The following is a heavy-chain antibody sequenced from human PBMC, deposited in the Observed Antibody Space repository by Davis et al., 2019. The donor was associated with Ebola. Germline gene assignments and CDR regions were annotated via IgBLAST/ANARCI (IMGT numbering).Heavy chain of an antibody. CDR1: GGTFSSYA. CDR3: AREPIVGATKDAFDI. D-gene: IGHD1-26*01. V-gene: IGHV1-69*06. CDR2: IIPIFGTA. Sequence: SVKVSCKASGGTFSSYAISWVRQAPGQGLEWMGGIIPIFGTANYAQKFQGRVTITADKSTSTAYMELSSLRSEDRAVYYCAREPIVGATKDAFDIWGQGTMVTVSS. J-gene: IGHJ3*02.